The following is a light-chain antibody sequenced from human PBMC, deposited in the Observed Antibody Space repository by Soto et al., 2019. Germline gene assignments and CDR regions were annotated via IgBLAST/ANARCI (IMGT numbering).Light chain of an antibody. J-gene: IGKJ3*01. CDR2: GTS. CDR3: QQYGGSPPFT. CDR1: QGVSSYY. Sequence: EIVLTQSPGTLSLSPGERATLSCRASQGVSSYYLTWYQHKPGQAPRLLIYGTSTRASGVPDRFSGSGSETDFPLTISRREPEDFAVYYCQQYGGSPPFTFGPGTKVD. V-gene: IGKV3-20*01.